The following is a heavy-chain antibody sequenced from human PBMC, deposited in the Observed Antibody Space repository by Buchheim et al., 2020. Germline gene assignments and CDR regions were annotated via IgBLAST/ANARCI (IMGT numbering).Heavy chain of an antibody. V-gene: IGHV3-23*01. J-gene: IGHJ4*02. CDR1: GFTFSSYA. Sequence: EVQLLESGGGLVQPGGSLRLSCAASGFTFSSYAMSWVRQAPGKGLEWVSAISGGGDSTYYADSVKGRFTISRGNSKNTLYLQINSLRAEDTALYYCAKVGFCSSASCYIDYWGQGTL. CDR2: ISGGGDST. D-gene: IGHD2-2*02. CDR3: AKVGFCSSASCYIDY.